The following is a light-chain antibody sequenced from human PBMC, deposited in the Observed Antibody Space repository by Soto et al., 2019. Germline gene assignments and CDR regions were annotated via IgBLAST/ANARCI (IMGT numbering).Light chain of an antibody. CDR1: QSVSSTY. Sequence: EIVLTQSPGTLSLSPGERATLSCRASQSVSSTYLAWYQQKPGQAPRLLIYGASSRATGIPGRFSGSGSGTDFTLTISRLEPEDFAVYYCQHYETSPPMCTFGQGTKLEIK. CDR2: GAS. CDR3: QHYETSPPMCT. V-gene: IGKV3-20*01. J-gene: IGKJ2*02.